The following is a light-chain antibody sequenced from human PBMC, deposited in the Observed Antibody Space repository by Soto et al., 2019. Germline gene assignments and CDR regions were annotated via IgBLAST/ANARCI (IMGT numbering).Light chain of an antibody. V-gene: IGLV2-8*01. CDR1: SSDVGGYNY. Sequence: QSALTQPPSASGSPGQSVTISCTGSSSDVGGYNYVSWYQHHAGKAPKLMIYEVTKRPSGVPDRFSGSKSGNTASLTVSGLQAEDEADYYCSSYAGSDNYVFGTGTKVTVL. J-gene: IGLJ1*01. CDR2: EVT. CDR3: SSYAGSDNYV.